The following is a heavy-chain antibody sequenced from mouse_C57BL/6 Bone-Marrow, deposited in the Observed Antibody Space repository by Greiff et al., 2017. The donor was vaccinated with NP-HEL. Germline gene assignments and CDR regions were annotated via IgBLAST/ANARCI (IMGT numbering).Heavy chain of an antibody. V-gene: IGHV5-6*01. J-gene: IGHJ2*01. CDR1: GFTFSSYG. CDR3: ARRLGYYFDY. Sequence: EVQVVESGGDLVKPGGSLKLSCAASGFTFSSYGMSWVRQTPDKRLEWVATISSGGSYTYYLDSVKGRFTISRDNAKNTLYLQMSSLKSEDTAMYYCARRLGYYFDYWGQGTTLTVSS. CDR2: ISSGGSYT.